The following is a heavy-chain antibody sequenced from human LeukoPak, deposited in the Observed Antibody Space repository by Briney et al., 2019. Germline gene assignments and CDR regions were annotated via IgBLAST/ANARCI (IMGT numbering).Heavy chain of an antibody. Sequence: GGSLRLSCAASGFTFSSYAMSWVRQAPGKGLEWVSANSSIGGSTYYADSVKGRFTISRDNSKDALYLQMYSLRAGDRAVYYCAIDQSGGCCSSSSCYLRVDYWGQGTLVTVSS. J-gene: IGHJ4*02. D-gene: IGHD2-2*01. CDR3: AIDQSGGCCSSSSCYLRVDY. CDR2: NSSIGGST. V-gene: IGHV3-23*01. CDR1: GFTFSSYA.